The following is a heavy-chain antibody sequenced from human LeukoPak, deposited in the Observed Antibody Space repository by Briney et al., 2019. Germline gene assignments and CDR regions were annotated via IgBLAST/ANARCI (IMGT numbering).Heavy chain of an antibody. D-gene: IGHD3-3*01. CDR3: ARRRGYYDFWSGHIDY. CDR2: IYYSGST. Sequence: PSETLPLTCTVSGGSISSGGYYWSWIRQHPGKGLEWIGYIYYSGSTNYNPSLKSRVTISVDTSKNQFSLKLSSVTAADTAVYYCARRRGYYDFWSGHIDYWGQGILVTVSS. CDR1: GGSISSGGYY. J-gene: IGHJ4*02. V-gene: IGHV4-31*03.